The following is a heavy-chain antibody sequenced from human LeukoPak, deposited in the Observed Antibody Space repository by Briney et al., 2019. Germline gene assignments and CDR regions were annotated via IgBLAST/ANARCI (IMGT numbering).Heavy chain of an antibody. CDR3: ARDWPLTVVPDY. V-gene: IGHV1-18*01. CDR1: GYTFTSYG. J-gene: IGHJ4*02. CDR2: ISAYNGNT. Sequence: ASVKVSCKASGYTFTSYGISWVRQAPGQGLGWMGWISAYNGNTNYAQKLQGRVTMTTDTSTSTAYMELRSLRSDDTAVYYCARDWPLTVVPDYWGQGTLVTVSS. D-gene: IGHD4-23*01.